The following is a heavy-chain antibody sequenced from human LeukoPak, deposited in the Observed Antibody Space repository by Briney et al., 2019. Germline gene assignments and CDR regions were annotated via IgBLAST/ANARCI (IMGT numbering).Heavy chain of an antibody. CDR2: MNPNSGNT. CDR1: GYTFTSYD. V-gene: IGHV1-8*01. D-gene: IGHD3-10*01. CDR3: ARGLFRNYYGSGSPPDY. J-gene: IGHJ4*02. Sequence: ASVKVSCKASGYTFTSYDINWVRQATGQGLEWMGWMNPNSGNTGYAQKFQGRVTMTRNTSISTAYMELSSLRSEDTAVYYCARGLFRNYYGSGSPPDYWGQGTLVTVSS.